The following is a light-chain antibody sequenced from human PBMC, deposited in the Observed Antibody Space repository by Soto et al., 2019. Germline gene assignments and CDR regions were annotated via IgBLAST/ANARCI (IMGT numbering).Light chain of an antibody. CDR3: QQTYSTPAST. V-gene: IGKV1-39*01. Sequence: DIQMTQSPSSLSASVGDRVTITCRATQTVSTYLNWFQQKPGKAPKLLIYAASSLQSGVPSRFSGIGSGTDFTLTISSLQPEDFATYYCQQTYSTPASTFGQGTSVDVK. CDR1: QTVSTY. J-gene: IGKJ1*01. CDR2: AAS.